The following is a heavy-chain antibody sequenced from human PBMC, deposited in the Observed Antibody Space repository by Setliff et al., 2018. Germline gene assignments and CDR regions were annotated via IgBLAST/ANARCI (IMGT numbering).Heavy chain of an antibody. D-gene: IGHD2-21*01. V-gene: IGHV4-34*01. CDR1: GDSFSDYY. J-gene: IGHJ5*01. CDR3: ARERYICAADCGGWFDS. Sequence: KPSETLSLTCAVYGDSFSDYYWSWIRQPPGKGLEWIEEINHRGSTNYSPSLRSRVTMSVDTSKKQLSLKLSSVTAADTAVYYCARERYICAADCGGWFDSWGPGILVTVSS. CDR2: INHRGST.